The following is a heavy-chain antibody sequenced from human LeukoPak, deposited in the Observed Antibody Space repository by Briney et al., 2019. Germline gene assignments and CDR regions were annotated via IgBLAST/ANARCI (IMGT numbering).Heavy chain of an antibody. D-gene: IGHD1-26*01. CDR3: ARERSFNHVAPYARDF. CDR2: ISGSGAYT. J-gene: IGHJ6*02. Sequence: GGSLRLSCAASGFTFRDYAMSWVRQAPGKGLEWVSGISGSGAYTYSADSVKGRFTISRDNSKSTSSLQMNRLRAEATASYYCARERSFNHVAPYARDFWGQGTTVTV. CDR1: GFTFRDYA. V-gene: IGHV3-23*01.